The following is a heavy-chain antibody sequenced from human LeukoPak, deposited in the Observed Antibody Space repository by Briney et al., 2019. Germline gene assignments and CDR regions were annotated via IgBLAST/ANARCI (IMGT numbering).Heavy chain of an antibody. Sequence: SETLSLTCTVSGVSIGSHYWSWIRQSPGKGREWIGCVYNSGTTVYNPSLTGRVTISVDTSKNQYSLNLRSVTAADAAVYYCARDDYWGQGILVTVSS. J-gene: IGHJ4*02. V-gene: IGHV4-59*11. CDR1: GVSIGSHY. CDR3: ARDDY. CDR2: VYNSGTT.